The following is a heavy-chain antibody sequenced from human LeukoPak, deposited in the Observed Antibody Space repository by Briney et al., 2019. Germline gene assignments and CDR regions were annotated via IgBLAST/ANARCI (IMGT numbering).Heavy chain of an antibody. V-gene: IGHV4-39*01. J-gene: IGHJ4*02. CDR1: GGSISSSSFY. D-gene: IGHD5-12*01. Sequence: NPSETLSLTCSVSGGSISSSSFYWGGIRQPPERGLEWSGSIYYSGSTSYNPSLKSRVTISVDTSKNQFSLKLSSVTAADTAVYYCARLPTITFFDYWGQGTLVTVSS. CDR2: IYYSGST. CDR3: ARLPTITFFDY.